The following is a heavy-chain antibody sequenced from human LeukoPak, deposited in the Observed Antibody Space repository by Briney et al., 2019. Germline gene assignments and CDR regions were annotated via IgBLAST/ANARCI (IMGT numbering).Heavy chain of an antibody. Sequence: PGGSLRLSCAASGFTFSSYGMHWVRQAPGKGLEWVAVISYDGSNKYYADSVKGRFTISRDNSKNTLYLQMNSLRAEDTAVYYCAKLPQLRYFDWFDYWGQGTLVTVSS. D-gene: IGHD3-9*01. CDR2: ISYDGSNK. CDR3: AKLPQLRYFDWFDY. CDR1: GFTFSSYG. V-gene: IGHV3-30*18. J-gene: IGHJ4*02.